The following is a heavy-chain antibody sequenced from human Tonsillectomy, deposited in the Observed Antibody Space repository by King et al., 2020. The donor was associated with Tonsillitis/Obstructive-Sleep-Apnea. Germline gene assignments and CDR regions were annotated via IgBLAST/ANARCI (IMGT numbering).Heavy chain of an antibody. J-gene: IGHJ6*03. CDR2: ISAYNGNT. CDR1: GYTFTSYG. CDR3: ARAIKGAYCGGDCYSSNDYYYYYMDV. D-gene: IGHD2-21*01. V-gene: IGHV1-18*01. Sequence: VQLVESGAEVKKPGASVKVSCKASGYTFTSYGISWVRQAPGQGLEWMGWISAYNGNTNYAQKLQGRVTMTTDTSTSTAYMELRSLRSDDTAVYYCARAIKGAYCGGDCYSSNDYYYYYMDVWGKGTTVTVSS.